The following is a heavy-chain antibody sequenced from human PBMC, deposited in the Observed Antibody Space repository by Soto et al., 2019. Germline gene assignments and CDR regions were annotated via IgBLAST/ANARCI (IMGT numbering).Heavy chain of an antibody. D-gene: IGHD3-9*01. CDR3: ASRYNLHYDILTDYYFDY. CDR1: GGTFSSYA. CDR2: IIPIFGTA. V-gene: IGHV1-69*01. Sequence: QVQLVQSGAEVKKPGSSVKVSCNASGGTFSSYAISWVRQAPGQGLEWMGGIIPIFGTANYAQKFQGRVTITADESTSTAYMELSSLRSEDTAVYYCASRYNLHYDILTDYYFDYWGQGTLVTVSS. J-gene: IGHJ4*02.